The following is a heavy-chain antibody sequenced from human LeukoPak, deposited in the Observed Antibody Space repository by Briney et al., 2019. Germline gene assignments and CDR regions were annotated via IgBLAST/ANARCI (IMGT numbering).Heavy chain of an antibody. J-gene: IGHJ4*02. CDR2: IRHEGSNI. D-gene: IGHD6-19*01. V-gene: IGHV3-30*02. Sequence: QTGGSLRLSCAASGFTFSSYGMHWVRQPPGKGLEWVAFIRHEGSNIYYADSVKGRFTISRDISKNTLYLQMSSLRAEDTAVYYCAKDSGRYYFDYWGQGTLVTVSS. CDR1: GFTFSSYG. CDR3: AKDSGRYYFDY.